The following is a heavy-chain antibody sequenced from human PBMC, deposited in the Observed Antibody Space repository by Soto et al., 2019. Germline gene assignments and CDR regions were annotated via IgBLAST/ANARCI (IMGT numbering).Heavy chain of an antibody. D-gene: IGHD6-19*01. J-gene: IGHJ4*02. Sequence: QVQLVQSGAEVKKPGASVKVSCKASGYTFTSYGISWVRQAPGQGLEWMGWISAYNGNTNYAQKLQGRVTMTTDTAKSTAYLELSRLRSDGTAVYYCAVYSSGWYGGFAYWGQGTLVNVFS. CDR2: ISAYNGNT. CDR1: GYTFTSYG. V-gene: IGHV1-18*01. CDR3: AVYSSGWYGGFAY.